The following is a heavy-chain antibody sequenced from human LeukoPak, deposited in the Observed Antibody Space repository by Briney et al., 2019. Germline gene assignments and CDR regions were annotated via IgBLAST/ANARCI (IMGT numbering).Heavy chain of an antibody. D-gene: IGHD6-13*01. Sequence: SQTLSLTCTVSGGSISSGDYYWSWIRQPPGKGLEWIGYIYYSGSTYYNPSLKSRVTISVDTSKNQFSLKLSSVTAADTAVYYCARDPGPIAAAAPGWFDPWGQGTLVTVSS. CDR1: GGSISSGDYY. CDR2: IYYSGST. J-gene: IGHJ5*02. CDR3: ARDPGPIAAAAPGWFDP. V-gene: IGHV4-30-4*01.